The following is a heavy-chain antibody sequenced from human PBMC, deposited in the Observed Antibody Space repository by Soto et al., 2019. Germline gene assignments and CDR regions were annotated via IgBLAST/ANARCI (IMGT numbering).Heavy chain of an antibody. V-gene: IGHV3-23*01. J-gene: IGHJ4*02. Sequence: EVQLLESGGGLVQPGGSLRLSCVASGFTFSSYAMSWVLQAPGKGLEWVSAISGSGGSTYYADSVRGRFTISRDNSKNTLYRQMNSVRAEDTAVYYSEPSGYLDYWGQGTLVTVSS. CDR1: GFTFSSYA. D-gene: IGHD1-26*01. CDR2: ISGSGGST. CDR3: EPSGYLDY.